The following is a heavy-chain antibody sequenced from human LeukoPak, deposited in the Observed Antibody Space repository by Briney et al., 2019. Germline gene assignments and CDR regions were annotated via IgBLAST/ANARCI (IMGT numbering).Heavy chain of an antibody. D-gene: IGHD1-26*01. CDR1: GGSISSSGYY. Sequence: SETLSLTCTVSGGSISSSGYYWSWIRQPPGKGLEWIGEINHSGSTNYNPSLKSRVTISVDTSKNQFSLKLSSVTAADTAVYYCARGGSYSGFTSWGQGTLVTVSS. CDR2: INHSGST. J-gene: IGHJ5*02. CDR3: ARGGSYSGFTS. V-gene: IGHV4-39*07.